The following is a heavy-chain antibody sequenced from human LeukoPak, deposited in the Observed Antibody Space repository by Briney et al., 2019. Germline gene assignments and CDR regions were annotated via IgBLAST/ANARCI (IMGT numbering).Heavy chain of an antibody. CDR1: GYTFTSYY. Sequence: GASVKVFCKASGYTFTSYYKHWVRQAPGQGLEWMGIINPSGGSTSYAQKFQGRVTMTRDTSTSTVYMELSSLRSEDTAVYYCARDREYYDFWSGYYYFDYWGQGTLVTVSS. CDR3: ARDREYYDFWSGYYYFDY. CDR2: INPSGGST. V-gene: IGHV1-46*03. J-gene: IGHJ4*02. D-gene: IGHD3-3*01.